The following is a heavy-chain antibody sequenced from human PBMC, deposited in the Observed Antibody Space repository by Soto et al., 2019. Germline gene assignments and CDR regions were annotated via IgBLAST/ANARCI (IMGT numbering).Heavy chain of an antibody. V-gene: IGHV3-30*18. CDR2: ISYDGSNK. J-gene: IGHJ6*02. Sequence: GGSLRLSCAASGFTFSSYGMHWVRQAPGKGLEWVAVISYDGSNKYYADSVKGRFTISRDNSKNTLYLQMNSLRAEDTAVYYCAKDSGDYAVYYYYGMDVWGQGTTATVSS. CDR3: AKDSGDYAVYYYYGMDV. D-gene: IGHD4-17*01. CDR1: GFTFSSYG.